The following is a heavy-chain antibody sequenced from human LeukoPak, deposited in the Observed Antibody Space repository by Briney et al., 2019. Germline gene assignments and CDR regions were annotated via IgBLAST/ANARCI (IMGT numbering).Heavy chain of an antibody. CDR1: GFTFTSYA. CDR2: LSGSGGIA. CDR3: AKLLKGYYDGSGYLDAFDI. J-gene: IGHJ3*02. Sequence: GGSLRLSCAASGFTFTSYAMTWVRQAPGKGLEWVSSLSGSGGIAHYADFVRGRFTISRDNSKNTLFLQVNSLGAEDTALYYCAKLLKGYYDGSGYLDAFDIWGQGTMVTVS. D-gene: IGHD3-22*01. V-gene: IGHV3-23*01.